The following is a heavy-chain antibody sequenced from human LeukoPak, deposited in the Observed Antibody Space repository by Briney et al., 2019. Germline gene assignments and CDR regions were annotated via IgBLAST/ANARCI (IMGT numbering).Heavy chain of an antibody. Sequence: ASVKVSCKASGYTFTGYYMHWVRQAPGQGLEWMGWINPNSGGTNYAQKFQGRVTVTRGTSISTAYMELSRLRSDDTAVYYCARGLIAAAKDYYYYYYMDVWGKGTTVTISS. V-gene: IGHV1-2*02. CDR2: INPNSGGT. D-gene: IGHD6-13*01. J-gene: IGHJ6*03. CDR1: GYTFTGYY. CDR3: ARGLIAAAKDYYYYYYMDV.